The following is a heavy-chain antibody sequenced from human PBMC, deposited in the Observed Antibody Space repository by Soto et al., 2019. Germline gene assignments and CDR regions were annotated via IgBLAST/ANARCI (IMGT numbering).Heavy chain of an antibody. CDR1: GYSFTSYW. J-gene: IGHJ4*02. Sequence: GGSLKISCKGSGYSFTSYWIGWVRQMPGKGLEWMGVIYPGDSDTRYSPSFQGQVTISADKSISTAYLQWSSLKASDTAMYYCARMGPFGGYEYYYWGQGTLVPGSA. V-gene: IGHV5-51*01. CDR2: IYPGDSDT. CDR3: ARMGPFGGYEYYY. D-gene: IGHD5-12*01.